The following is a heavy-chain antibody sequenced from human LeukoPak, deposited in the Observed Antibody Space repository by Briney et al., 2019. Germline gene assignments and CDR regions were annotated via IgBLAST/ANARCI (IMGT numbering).Heavy chain of an antibody. V-gene: IGHV1-8*01. D-gene: IGHD5-18*01. J-gene: IGHJ4*02. CDR3: ARKPDSYGYDY. CDR2: MNPNSGNT. CDR1: GYTFTSYD. Sequence: ASVKVSCKAAGYTFTSYDINWVRQAAGQGLEGMGWMNPNSGNTGYAQKFQGRVTMTRNTSISTAYMELSSLRSEDTAVYYCARKPDSYGYDYWGQGTLVTVSS.